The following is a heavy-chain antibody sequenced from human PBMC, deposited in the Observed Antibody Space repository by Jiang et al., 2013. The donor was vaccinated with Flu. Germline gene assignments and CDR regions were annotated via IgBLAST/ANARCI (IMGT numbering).Heavy chain of an antibody. D-gene: IGHD6-13*01. V-gene: IGHV4-31*03. CDR1: GGSLKSGGYY. Sequence: PGLVKPSQTLSLTCTVSGGSLKSGGYYWSWIRQHPERGLEWIGYIYYTGNSYYNPSLKSRVAMSVDTSENQFSLKLTYVTAADAAVYYCARDRAGVLDSWGQGTLVTVSS. CDR3: ARDRAGVLDS. J-gene: IGHJ4*02. CDR2: IYYTGNS.